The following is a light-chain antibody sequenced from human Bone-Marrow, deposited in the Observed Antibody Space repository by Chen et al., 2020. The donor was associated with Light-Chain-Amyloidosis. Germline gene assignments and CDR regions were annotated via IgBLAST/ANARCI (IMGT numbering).Light chain of an antibody. Sequence: DIQLTQSPSSLSASVGDRVTVTCQASYDSNFFLNWYQQKAGKPPKLLILGASNLETGVPSRCSGSGSGTHFTFTISSLQPEDVATYYCLQYDNMPPKFGQGTRLEIK. J-gene: IGKJ2*01. CDR3: LQYDNMPPK. CDR1: YDSNFF. V-gene: IGKV1-33*01. CDR2: GAS.